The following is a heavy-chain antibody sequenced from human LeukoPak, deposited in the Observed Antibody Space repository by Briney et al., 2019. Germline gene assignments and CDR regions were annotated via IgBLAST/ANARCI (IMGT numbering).Heavy chain of an antibody. CDR2: ISGSGGST. D-gene: IGHD3-16*01. Sequence: PGGSLRLSCAASGFTFSSYAMSWVRQSPGKGLEWVSAISGSGGSTYYADSVKGRFTISRDNSKNTLYLQMNSLRAEDTAVFCCARAMGELGVDYWGQGTLVTVSS. J-gene: IGHJ4*02. CDR1: GFTFSSYA. V-gene: IGHV3-23*01. CDR3: ARAMGELGVDY.